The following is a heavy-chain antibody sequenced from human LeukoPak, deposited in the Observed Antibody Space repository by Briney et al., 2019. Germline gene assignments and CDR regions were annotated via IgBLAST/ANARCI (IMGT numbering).Heavy chain of an antibody. CDR2: ISTYNGNT. V-gene: IGHV1-18*04. CDR1: GYNFDRYG. D-gene: IGHD3-10*01. CDR3: ARGVSMVRGVCGDV. Sequence: ASVKVSCKGSGYNFDRYGVNWVRQAPGQGLGWVGWISTYNGNTFYAQKFEGRVSMTTDTSTNTVYMDLRSLRSDDTAVYYCARGVSMVRGVCGDVWGQGTTVTVSS. J-gene: IGHJ6*02.